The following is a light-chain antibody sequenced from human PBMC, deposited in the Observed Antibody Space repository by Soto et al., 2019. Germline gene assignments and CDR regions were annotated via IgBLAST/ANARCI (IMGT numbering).Light chain of an antibody. CDR1: QGISNY. CDR3: QKYNSAPLT. J-gene: IGKJ1*01. CDR2: AAS. Sequence: DDHRTPSPPSPSATVGERGTNPCPASQGISNYLAWYQQKPGKVPKLLIYAASTLQSGVPSRFSGSGSGTDFTLTISSLQPEDVATYYCQKYNSAPLTFGQGTKVDIK. V-gene: IGKV1-27*01.